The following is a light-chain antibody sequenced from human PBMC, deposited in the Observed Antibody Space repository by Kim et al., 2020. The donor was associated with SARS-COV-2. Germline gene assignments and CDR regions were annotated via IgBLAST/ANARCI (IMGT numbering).Light chain of an antibody. CDR3: VAWDDSLNGPV. CDR1: RSNIGTNT. J-gene: IGLJ2*01. CDR2: SNN. Sequence: GQGVTISCSGSRSNIGTNTVNWYQQLPGAAPTLLIFSNNQRPSGVPDRFSGSKSGTSASLAISGLQSEDEADYYCVAWDDSLNGPVFGGGTQLTVL. V-gene: IGLV1-44*01.